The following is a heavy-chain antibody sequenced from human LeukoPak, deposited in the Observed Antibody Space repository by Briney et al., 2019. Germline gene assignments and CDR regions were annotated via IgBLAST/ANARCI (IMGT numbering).Heavy chain of an antibody. J-gene: IGHJ4*02. CDR2: TNPNSGGT. CDR3: AFSSVYGGNLDY. V-gene: IGHV1-2*06. CDR1: GYTFTGYY. Sequence: ASVKVSCKASGYTFTGYYMHWVRQAPGQGLEWMGRTNPNSGGTNYAQKFQGRVTMTRDTSISTAYMELSRLRSDDTAVYYCAFSSVYGGNLDYWGQGTLVTVSS. D-gene: IGHD4-23*01.